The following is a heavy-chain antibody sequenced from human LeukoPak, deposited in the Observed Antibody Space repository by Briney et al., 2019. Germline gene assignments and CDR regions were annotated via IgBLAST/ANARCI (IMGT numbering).Heavy chain of an antibody. Sequence: SVKVSCKASGGTFSSYAISRVRQAPGQGLEWMGGIIPIFGTANYAQKFQGRVTITADKPTSTAYMELSSLRSEDTAVYYCASQITMVRGVIVPYYYYGMDVWGKGTTVTVSS. CDR1: GGTFSSYA. V-gene: IGHV1-69*06. D-gene: IGHD3-10*01. CDR2: IIPIFGTA. CDR3: ASQITMVRGVIVPYYYYGMDV. J-gene: IGHJ6*04.